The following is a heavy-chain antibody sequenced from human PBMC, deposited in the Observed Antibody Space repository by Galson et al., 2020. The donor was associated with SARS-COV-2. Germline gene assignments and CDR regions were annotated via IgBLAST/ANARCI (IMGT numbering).Heavy chain of an antibody. D-gene: IGHD3-22*01. CDR3: AKRHRDSSGFDY. J-gene: IGHJ4*02. CDR1: GFTFSSYA. V-gene: IGHV3-23*01. Sequence: GGSLRLSCAASGFTFSSYAINWLRQVPGKGLEWVSGISGSGSATYYAGSVKGRFTISRDNSQNTLYLQMNGLRAEDTAIYYCAKRHRDSSGFDYWGQGARVTVSS. CDR2: ISGSGSAT.